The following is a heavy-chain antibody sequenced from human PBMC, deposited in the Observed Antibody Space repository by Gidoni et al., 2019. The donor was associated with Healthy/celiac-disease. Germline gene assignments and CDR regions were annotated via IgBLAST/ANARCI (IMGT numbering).Heavy chain of an antibody. CDR2: ISGSGGST. CDR3: AKSTNYGDYELDY. V-gene: IGHV3-23*04. CDR1: GFNVSSYA. J-gene: IGHJ4*02. D-gene: IGHD4-17*01. Sequence: EVQLVESGGGLVQPGGSLRLPCAASGFNVSSYAMSWVRQAPGKGLEWVSAISGSGGSTYYAASVKGRFTISRDNSKNTLYLQMNSLRAEDTAVYYCAKSTNYGDYELDYWGQGTLVTVSS.